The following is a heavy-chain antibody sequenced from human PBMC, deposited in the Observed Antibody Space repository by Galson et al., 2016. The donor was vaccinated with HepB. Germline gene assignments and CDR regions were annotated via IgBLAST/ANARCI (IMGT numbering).Heavy chain of an antibody. V-gene: IGHV3-30*18. Sequence: SLRLSCAASGFTFSDYGIHWVRQAPGKGLEWVAVLSFDGINKYYADSVKGLFTISRDNSKNTVYPQMNSLRAEDTAVYYCAKDAYTWRWLLSFFPDYWGQGTLVTVSS. CDR3: AKDAYTWRWLLSFFPDY. D-gene: IGHD5-24*01. J-gene: IGHJ4*02. CDR2: LSFDGINK. CDR1: GFTFSDYG.